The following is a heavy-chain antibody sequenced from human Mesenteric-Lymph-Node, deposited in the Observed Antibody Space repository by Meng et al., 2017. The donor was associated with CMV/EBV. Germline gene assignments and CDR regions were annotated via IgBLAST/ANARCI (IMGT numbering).Heavy chain of an antibody. CDR1: GFTFSAFY. CDR3: ARGLQYNWFES. J-gene: IGHJ5*01. V-gene: IGHV3-11*04. Sequence: GESLKISCAASGFTFSAFYMGWIRQAPGKGLEWISSISDTTNTIHYADSVKGRFTISRDTAKNTLYLQMNSLRAEDTAIYYCARGLQYNWFESWGQGTLVTVSS. CDR2: ISDTTNTI. D-gene: IGHD4-11*01.